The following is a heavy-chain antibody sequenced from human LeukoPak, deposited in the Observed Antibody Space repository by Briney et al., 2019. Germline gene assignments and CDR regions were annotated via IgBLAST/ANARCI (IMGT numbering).Heavy chain of an antibody. D-gene: IGHD3-22*01. V-gene: IGHV1-69*06. CDR2: IIPIFGTA. CDR3: ARDLYYDSSGYSFPAWGAFDI. J-gene: IGHJ3*02. Sequence: GASVKVSCNASGGTFSSYAISWVRQAPGQGLEWMGGIIPIFGTANYAQKFQGRVTITADKSTSTAYMELNSLRSEDTAVYYCARDLYYDSSGYSFPAWGAFDIWGQGTMVTVSS. CDR1: GGTFSSYA.